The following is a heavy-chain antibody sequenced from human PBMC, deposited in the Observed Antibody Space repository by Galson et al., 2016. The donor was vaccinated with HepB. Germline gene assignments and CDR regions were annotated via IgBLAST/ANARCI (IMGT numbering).Heavy chain of an antibody. CDR1: GFTFSNYG. J-gene: IGHJ6*02. CDR3: AKNGGSLAADV. D-gene: IGHD1-26*01. Sequence: SLRLSCAASGFTFSNYGLHWVRQAPGKGLEWVVVISSDGTNRYYADSAKGRFTISRDNSKNTVFLQMNSLRAEDTALYYCAKNGGSLAADVWGQGTTVIVSS. CDR2: ISSDGTNR. V-gene: IGHV3-30*18.